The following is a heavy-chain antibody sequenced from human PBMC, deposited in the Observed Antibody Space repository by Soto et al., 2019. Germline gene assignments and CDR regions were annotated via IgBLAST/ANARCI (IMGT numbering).Heavy chain of an antibody. J-gene: IGHJ6*02. V-gene: IGHV5-51*01. CDR1: GYSFTSYW. CDR3: ARSPIQHRLGMDV. CDR2: IYPGDSDT. D-gene: IGHD2-21*01. Sequence: ESLKISCKGSGYSFTSYWIGWVRQMPGKGLEWMGIIYPGDSDTRYSPSFQGQVTISADKSISTAYLQWSSLKASDTAMYYCARSPIQHRLGMDVWGQGTTVSVSS.